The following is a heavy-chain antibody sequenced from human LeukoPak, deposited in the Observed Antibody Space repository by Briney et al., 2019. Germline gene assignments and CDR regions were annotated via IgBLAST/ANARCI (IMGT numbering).Heavy chain of an antibody. V-gene: IGHV4-59*08. J-gene: IGHJ3*02. CDR1: GGSISSYY. CDR2: IYYSGST. D-gene: IGHD1-26*01. CDR3: ARGAFEDSSGSYYFIFYAFDI. Sequence: SETLSLTCTVSGGSISSYYWSWIRQPPGKGLEWIGYIYYSGSTNYNPSLKSRVTISVDTSKNQFSLKLSSVTAADTAVYYCARGAFEDSSGSYYFIFYAFDIWGQGTMVTVSS.